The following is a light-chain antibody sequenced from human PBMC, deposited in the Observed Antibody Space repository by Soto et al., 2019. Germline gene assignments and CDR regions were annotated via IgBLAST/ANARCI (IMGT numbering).Light chain of an antibody. CDR3: QQYGNAPFT. V-gene: IGKV3-20*01. J-gene: IGKJ3*01. Sequence: EIVLTQSPGTLSLSAGDGVSLSCRASQTVPNNYLAWYQQKPDQAPRLLIFGASNRATGIPDRFGGSGSGTDFTLSISRLEPEDFAVYYCQQYGNAPFTFGPGTKVDIK. CDR2: GAS. CDR1: QTVPNNY.